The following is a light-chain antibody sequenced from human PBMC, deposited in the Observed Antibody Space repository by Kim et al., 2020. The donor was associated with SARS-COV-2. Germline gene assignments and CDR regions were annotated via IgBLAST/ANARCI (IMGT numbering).Light chain of an antibody. CDR3: AVWDDSLKQGV. CDR1: SSNIGSNN. J-gene: IGLJ3*02. Sequence: ELTQPPSASGTPGQRVTISCSGSSSNIGSNNVVWYQQLPGAAPNLLIFSNNQRPSGIPDRFSGSRSGTSASLAISGLQSGDEADYYCAVWDDSLKQGVFGGGTQLTVL. V-gene: IGLV1-44*01. CDR2: SNN.